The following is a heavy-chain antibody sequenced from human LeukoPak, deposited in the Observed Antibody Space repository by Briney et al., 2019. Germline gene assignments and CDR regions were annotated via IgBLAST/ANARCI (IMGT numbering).Heavy chain of an antibody. CDR2: ISYDGSNK. J-gene: IGHJ3*02. CDR3: ARDRVLWFGELSLDVFDI. V-gene: IGHV3-30-3*01. Sequence: GGSLRLSCAASGFTFSSYAMHWVRQAPGKGLEWVAVISYDGSNKYYADSVKGRFTISRDNSKNTLYLQMNSLRAEDTAVYYCARDRVLWFGELSLDVFDIWGQGTMVTVSS. D-gene: IGHD3-10*01. CDR1: GFTFSSYA.